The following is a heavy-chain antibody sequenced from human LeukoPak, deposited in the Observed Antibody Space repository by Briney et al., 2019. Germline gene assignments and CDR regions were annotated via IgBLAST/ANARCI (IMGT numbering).Heavy chain of an antibody. Sequence: GGSLRLSCEASTFTFTPDWMSWVRQAPGKGLEWVAMIKRYGGEKYYVDSVKGRSTISRDSAKKSLYLQMDSLRDEDTAVYYCASLDTAHPSGVYWGQGTLVTVSS. V-gene: IGHV3-7*01. D-gene: IGHD5-18*01. J-gene: IGHJ4*02. CDR2: IKRYGGEK. CDR1: TFTFTPDW. CDR3: ASLDTAHPSGVY.